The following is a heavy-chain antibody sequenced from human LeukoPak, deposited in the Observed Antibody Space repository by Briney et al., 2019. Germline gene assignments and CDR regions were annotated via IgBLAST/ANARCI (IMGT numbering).Heavy chain of an antibody. J-gene: IGHJ5*02. Sequence: SQTLSLTCTVSGGSISSGSYYLSWIRQPAGKGLEWIERIYTSGSTNYNPSLKSRVTISVDTSKNQFSLKLSSVTAADTAVYYCARGGTAKPWWFDPWGQGTLVTVSS. CDR3: ARGGTAKPWWFDP. CDR2: IYTSGST. CDR1: GGSISSGSYY. D-gene: IGHD1-1*01. V-gene: IGHV4-61*02.